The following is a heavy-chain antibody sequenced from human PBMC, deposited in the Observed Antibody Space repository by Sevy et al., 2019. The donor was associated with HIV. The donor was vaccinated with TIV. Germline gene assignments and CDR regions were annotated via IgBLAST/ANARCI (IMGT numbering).Heavy chain of an antibody. J-gene: IGHJ4*02. D-gene: IGHD3-22*01. Sequence: GASVKVSCRVSGYTLTKLAMHWVRQAPGKGLEWMGSFEPEDDETIYAQKFQGRVMMTEDTSTDTAYMELSSLRSEDTAVYYCATTKDYYESSGSPFDSWGQGTLVTVSS. V-gene: IGHV1-24*01. CDR2: FEPEDDET. CDR3: ATTKDYYESSGSPFDS. CDR1: GYTLTKLA.